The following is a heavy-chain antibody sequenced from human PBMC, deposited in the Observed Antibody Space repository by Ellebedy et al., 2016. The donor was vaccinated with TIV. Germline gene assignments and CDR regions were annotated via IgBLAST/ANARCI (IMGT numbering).Heavy chain of an antibody. Sequence: GESLKISCAASGFTFSSYGMHWVRQAPGKGLEWVAFIRYDGSNKYYADSVKGRFTISRDNSKNTLHLQMNSLRAEDTAVYYCARTSPRGIYYYGMDVWGQGTTVTVSS. V-gene: IGHV3-30*02. D-gene: IGHD3-10*01. CDR3: ARTSPRGIYYYGMDV. CDR2: IRYDGSNK. J-gene: IGHJ6*02. CDR1: GFTFSSYG.